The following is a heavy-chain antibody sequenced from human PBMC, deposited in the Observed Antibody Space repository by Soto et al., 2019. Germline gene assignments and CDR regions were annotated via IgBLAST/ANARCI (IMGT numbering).Heavy chain of an antibody. J-gene: IGHJ4*02. V-gene: IGHV3-11*01. Sequence: QVQLVESGGGLVKPGGSLRLSCAASGFTFSDYYMSWIRQAPGKGLEWVSYISSSGTTIYYADSVKGRFTISRDNXXKSLYLQMNSLRADDTAVYYWARESYYDTSDPFDYWGQGTLVTVSS. CDR3: ARESYYDTSDPFDY. D-gene: IGHD3-22*01. CDR2: ISSSGTTI. CDR1: GFTFSDYY.